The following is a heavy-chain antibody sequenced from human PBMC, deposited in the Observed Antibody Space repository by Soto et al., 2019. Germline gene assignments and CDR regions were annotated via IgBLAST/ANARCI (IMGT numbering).Heavy chain of an antibody. CDR2: INTYKGNI. CDR3: ARERGDYKDFDY. J-gene: IGHJ4*02. CDR1: GYTFASYG. V-gene: IGHV1-18*01. D-gene: IGHD4-4*01. Sequence: QVQLEQSGAEVKKPGASVKVSCKVSGYTFASYGISWARQAPGQGLEWMGWINTYKGNINYAQKFQGRVTMTTDTSTSTAYMALRSLRSDDTALYYCARERGDYKDFDYWGQGTLVTVSS.